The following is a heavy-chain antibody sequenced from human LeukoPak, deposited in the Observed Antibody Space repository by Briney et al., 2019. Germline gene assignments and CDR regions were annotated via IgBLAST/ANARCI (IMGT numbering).Heavy chain of an antibody. Sequence: GGSLRLSCAASGFTFSSYSMNWVRQAPGKGLEWVSSISSSSSYIYYADSVKGRFTISRDNAKNSLYLQMNSLRAEDTAVYYCARLTSAAAGLFDYWGQGTLVTVSS. CDR1: GFTFSSYS. V-gene: IGHV3-21*01. J-gene: IGHJ4*02. D-gene: IGHD6-13*01. CDR2: ISSSSSYI. CDR3: ARLTSAAAGLFDY.